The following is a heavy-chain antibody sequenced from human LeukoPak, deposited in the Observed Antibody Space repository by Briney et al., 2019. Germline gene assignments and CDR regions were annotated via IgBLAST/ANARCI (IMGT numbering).Heavy chain of an antibody. Sequence: ETLSLTCTVSGGSISSYYWSWIRQPPGKGLEWIGYIYYSGSTNYNPSLKSRVTISVDKSNNQFSLKLSSVTAADTAVYYCASQVSGYDVVFLNSFDPWGQGTLVTVSS. CDR3: ASQVSGYDVVFLNSFDP. J-gene: IGHJ5*02. V-gene: IGHV4-59*12. D-gene: IGHD3-10*01. CDR2: IYYSGST. CDR1: GGSISSYY.